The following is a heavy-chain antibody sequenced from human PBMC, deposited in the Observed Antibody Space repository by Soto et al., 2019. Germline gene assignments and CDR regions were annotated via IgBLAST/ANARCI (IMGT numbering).Heavy chain of an antibody. J-gene: IGHJ5*02. D-gene: IGHD6-13*01. V-gene: IGHV1-69*12. Sequence: QVQLVQSGAEVKKPGSSVKVSCKASGGTFSSYAISWVRQAPGQGLEWMGGIIPIFGTANYAQKFQGRVTITADESTSTAYMELSSLRSEDTAVYYCARDSLDSSSWYPSPNWFDPWGQGTLVTVSS. CDR3: ARDSLDSSSWYPSPNWFDP. CDR1: GGTFSSYA. CDR2: IIPIFGTA.